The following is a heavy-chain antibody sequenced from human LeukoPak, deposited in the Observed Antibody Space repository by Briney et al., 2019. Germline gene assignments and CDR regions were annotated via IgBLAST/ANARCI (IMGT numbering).Heavy chain of an antibody. CDR2: ISGSGGST. V-gene: IGHV3-23*01. CDR3: AKVYGRVGARRRYYYYMDV. Sequence: GGSLRLSCAASGFTFSSYAMSWVRQAPGKGLEWVSAISGSGGSTYYADSVKGRFTISREYSKNSLYLQINRLRAEDTAVNDCAKVYGRVGARRRYYYYMDVWGKGTTVTVSS. J-gene: IGHJ6*03. CDR1: GFTFSSYA. D-gene: IGHD1-26*01.